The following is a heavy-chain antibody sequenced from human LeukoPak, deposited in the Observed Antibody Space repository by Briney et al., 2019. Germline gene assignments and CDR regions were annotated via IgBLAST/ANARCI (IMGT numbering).Heavy chain of an antibody. CDR2: ISGSGGST. Sequence: GGSLRLSCAASGFTFSSYAMSWVRQAPGKGLEGVSAISGSGGSTYYADSVKGRFTISRDNSKNTLYLQMNSLRAEDTAVYYCAKVYDSIVVVPAAIAWGQGTLVTVSS. V-gene: IGHV3-23*01. D-gene: IGHD2-2*01. CDR3: AKVYDSIVVVPAAIA. J-gene: IGHJ5*02. CDR1: GFTFSSYA.